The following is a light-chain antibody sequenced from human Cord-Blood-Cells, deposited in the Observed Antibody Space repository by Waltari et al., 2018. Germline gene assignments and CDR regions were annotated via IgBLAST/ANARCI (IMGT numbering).Light chain of an antibody. CDR1: QSISSW. J-gene: IGKJ1*01. V-gene: IGKV1-5*01. CDR3: QQYKSYSGT. Sequence: DIQMTQSPSTLSASVGDRVTITCRASQSISSWLAWYQQRPGKAPKLLIYDASSWESGVPDRFSGSGSETEFTFTIISLQPDDFATYYCQQYKSYSGTFGQRTKVEIK. CDR2: DAS.